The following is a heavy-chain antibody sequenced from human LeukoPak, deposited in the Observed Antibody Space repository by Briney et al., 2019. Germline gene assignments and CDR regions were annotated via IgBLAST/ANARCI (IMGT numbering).Heavy chain of an antibody. CDR2: ISGSGGST. CDR1: GFAFSSYA. CDR3: AKESYDSSGYPYFDY. J-gene: IGHJ4*02. Sequence: PGGSLRLSCAASGFAFSSYAMSWVRQAPGKGLEWVSAISGSGGSTYYADSVKGRFTISRDNSKNTLYLQMNSLRAEDTAVYYCAKESYDSSGYPYFDYWGQGTLVTVSS. D-gene: IGHD3-22*01. V-gene: IGHV3-23*01.